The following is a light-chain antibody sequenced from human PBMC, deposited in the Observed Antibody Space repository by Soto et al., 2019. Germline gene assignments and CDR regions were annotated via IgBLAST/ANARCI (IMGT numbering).Light chain of an antibody. CDR3: QQYNNWPRA. V-gene: IGKV3-15*01. CDR1: ESVSSI. J-gene: IGKJ1*01. Sequence: KQSPGALSLSPGERATLSCRASESVSSIYVAWYQQKPGQAPRLLIYGASTRATGIPARFSGSGSGTDFTLTISSLQSEDFVVYYCQQYNNWPRAFGQGTKVDIK. CDR2: GAS.